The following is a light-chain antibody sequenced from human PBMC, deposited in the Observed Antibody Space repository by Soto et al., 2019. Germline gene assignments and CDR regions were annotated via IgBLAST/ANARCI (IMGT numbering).Light chain of an antibody. V-gene: IGKV3-20*01. J-gene: IGKJ2*01. CDR3: QQYGSSPRT. Sequence: EIVLTKSPGTLSLSPGERATLSCRASQSVTSNYLAWYQQKPGQAPRLLIYGASTRATGIPGRFSGSGSGTDFTLTITRLEPEDFAVYYCQQYGSSPRTFGQGTKLEIK. CDR2: GAS. CDR1: QSVTSNY.